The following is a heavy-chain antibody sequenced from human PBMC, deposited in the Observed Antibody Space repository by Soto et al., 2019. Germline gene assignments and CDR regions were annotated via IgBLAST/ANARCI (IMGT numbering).Heavy chain of an antibody. J-gene: IGHJ4*02. D-gene: IGHD6-19*01. CDR2: IKKDGSET. CDR1: GFSFSSYW. CDR3: AGGSGWLIDY. V-gene: IGHV3-7*03. Sequence: EGQLVESGGGFVQPGGSLRLSCEASGFSFSSYWMNWVRQAPGKGLERVAIIKKDGSETKYVESVRGRFTISRDNAKNSLYLPMIDPRVDDTAVYYCAGGSGWLIDYWGRGTLVTVSS.